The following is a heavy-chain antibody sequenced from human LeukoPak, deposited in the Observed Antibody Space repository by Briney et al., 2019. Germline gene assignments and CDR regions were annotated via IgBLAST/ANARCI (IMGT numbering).Heavy chain of an antibody. D-gene: IGHD2-21*01. CDR2: IYPKNGGT. V-gene: IGHV1-18*04. CDR3: AREGVTYCGDY. J-gene: IGHJ4*02. Sequence: ASVKVSCKASGYTFTVYYIHWVRQAPGQGLEWIGWIYPKNGGTYYAQKLQGRVTMTTDTSTSTAYMELRSLRSDDTAVYYCAREGVTYCGDYWGQGTLVTVSS. CDR1: GYTFTVYY.